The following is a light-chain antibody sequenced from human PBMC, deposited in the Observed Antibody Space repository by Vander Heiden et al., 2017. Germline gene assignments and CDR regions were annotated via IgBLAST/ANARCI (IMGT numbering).Light chain of an antibody. Sequence: QLALTQPACLSGSPGQWITISCTGTSSDVGANNYVSWYQQHPGKAPKLIIYDVTNRPSGVSNRFSGSKSGNTASLTTSGLQAEDEADYYCSSYTSSNTLVFGTGTKVTVL. J-gene: IGLJ1*01. CDR3: SSYTSSNTLV. CDR2: DVT. CDR1: SSDVGANNY. V-gene: IGLV2-14*03.